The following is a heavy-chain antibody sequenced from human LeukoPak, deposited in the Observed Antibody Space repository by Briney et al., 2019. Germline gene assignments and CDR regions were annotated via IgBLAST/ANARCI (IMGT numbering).Heavy chain of an antibody. CDR1: DTSITSTYY. J-gene: IGHJ4*02. CDR2: VFRLQTVRT. CDR3: ARVLHAPYLIDS. D-gene: IGHD2-8*01. Sequence: PSETLSLTCTVSDTSITSTYYWAWFRPPPGKGLEWIATVFRLQTVRTFNNPSLGSRVTMSLDPSHNQFSLNLTSVTAADTALYFCARVLHAPYLIDSWGQGTLVTVSS. V-gene: IGHV4-38-2*02.